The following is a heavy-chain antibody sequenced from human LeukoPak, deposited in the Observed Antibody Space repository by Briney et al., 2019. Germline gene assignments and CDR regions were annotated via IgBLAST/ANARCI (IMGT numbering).Heavy chain of an antibody. V-gene: IGHV3-9*01. CDR3: AKVPSDGYNSGFDY. D-gene: IGHD5-24*01. CDR1: GFTFDDYA. J-gene: IGHJ4*02. CDR2: ISWYSGSI. Sequence: GGSLRLSCAASGFTFDDYAMHWVRQAPGKGLEWVSGISWYSGSIGYADSVKGRFTISRDNAKNSLYLQMNSLRAEDTALYYCAKVPSDGYNSGFDYWGQGTLVTVSS.